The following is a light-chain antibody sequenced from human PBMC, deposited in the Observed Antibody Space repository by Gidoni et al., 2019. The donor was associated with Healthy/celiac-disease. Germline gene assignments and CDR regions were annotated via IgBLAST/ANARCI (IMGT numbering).Light chain of an antibody. J-gene: IGLJ2*01. CDR1: SSNIGAGYY. V-gene: IGLV1-40*01. CDR3: QSYDSSLRV. CDR2: GNS. Sequence: QSVLTQPPSVSGAAGQRVTISCTGSSSNIGAGYYVHWYQQLPGTAPKLLLYGNSNRPSGVPDRFSGSKSGTSASLAITGLQAEDESDYYCQSYDSSLRVFGGGTKLTVL.